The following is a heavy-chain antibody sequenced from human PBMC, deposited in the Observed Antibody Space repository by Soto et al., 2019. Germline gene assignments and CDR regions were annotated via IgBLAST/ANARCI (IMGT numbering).Heavy chain of an antibody. CDR1: GFTFSSYW. Sequence: GGSLRLSCAASGFTFSSYWMIWVRQAPGKGLEWVANIKQDGSEKYYVDSVKGRFTISRDNAKNSLYLRMNSLRAEDTAVYYCARDEADSSGWYGAVDYWGQGTLVTVSS. V-gene: IGHV3-7*05. J-gene: IGHJ4*02. CDR2: IKQDGSEK. D-gene: IGHD6-19*01. CDR3: ARDEADSSGWYGAVDY.